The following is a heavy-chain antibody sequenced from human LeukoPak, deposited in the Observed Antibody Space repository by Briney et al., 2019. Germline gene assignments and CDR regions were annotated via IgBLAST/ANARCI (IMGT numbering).Heavy chain of an antibody. J-gene: IGHJ6*02. Sequence: GGSLRLSCAASGFTFSSYWMSWVRQAPGKGLEWVANIKQDGSEKYYVDSVKGRFTISRDNAKNSLYLQMNSLRAEDTAVYYCARVRSSSSPRSYYYGMDVWGQGTTVTVSS. CDR2: IKQDGSEK. V-gene: IGHV3-7*05. CDR3: ARVRSSSSPRSYYYGMDV. D-gene: IGHD6-6*01. CDR1: GFTFSSYW.